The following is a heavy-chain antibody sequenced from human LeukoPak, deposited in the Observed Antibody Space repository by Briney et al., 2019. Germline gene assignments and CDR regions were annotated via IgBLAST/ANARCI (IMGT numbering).Heavy chain of an antibody. CDR2: IIPIFGTA. J-gene: IGHJ3*02. D-gene: IGHD4-11*01. V-gene: IGHV1-69*01. CDR3: ARDTSNYGAFDI. CDR1: GGTFISYA. Sequence: SVKVSCKASGGTFISYAISWVRQAPGQGLEWMGGIIPIFGTANYAQKFQGRVTITADESTSTAYMELSSLRSEDTAVYYCARDTSNYGAFDIWGQGTMVTVSS.